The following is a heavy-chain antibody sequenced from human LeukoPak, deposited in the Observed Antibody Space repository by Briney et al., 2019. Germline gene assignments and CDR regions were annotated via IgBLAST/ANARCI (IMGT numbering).Heavy chain of an antibody. D-gene: IGHD3-9*01. CDR2: IDHSGST. V-gene: IGHV4-34*01. CDR3: ARFYDILTGYSIGNWFDP. J-gene: IGHJ5*02. Sequence: SETLSLTCAVYGGSFSGYYWSWIRQPPGKGLEWFGEIDHSGSTNYNPSLKSRVTISVDTSKNQFSLKLSSVTAADTAVYYCARFYDILTGYSIGNWFDPWGQGTLVTVSS. CDR1: GGSFSGYY.